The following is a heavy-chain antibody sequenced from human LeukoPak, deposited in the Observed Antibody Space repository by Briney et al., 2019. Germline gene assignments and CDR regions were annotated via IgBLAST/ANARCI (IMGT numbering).Heavy chain of an antibody. CDR1: GFTFSDYY. D-gene: IGHD3-10*01. CDR3: ARPQPRGDYYGMDV. J-gene: IGHJ6*02. V-gene: IGHV3-11*01. CDR2: ISSSGSTI. Sequence: GGSLRLSCAASGFTFSDYYMSWIRQAPGKGLEWVSYISSSGSTIYYADSVKGRFTISRDNAKKSLYLQMNSLRAEDTAVYYCARPQPRGDYYGMDVWGQGTTVTVSS.